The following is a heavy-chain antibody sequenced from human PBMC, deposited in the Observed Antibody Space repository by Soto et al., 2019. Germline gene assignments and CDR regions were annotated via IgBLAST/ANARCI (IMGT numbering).Heavy chain of an antibody. CDR3: ARGGYCSGGSCYWYFDL. Sequence: PGGSLRLSCTASGFTFSSYGMHWVRQAPGKGLEWVAVIWYDGSNKYYADSVKGRFTISRDNSKNTLYLQMNSLRAEDTAVYYCARGGYCSGGSCYWYFDLWGRGTLVTVSS. D-gene: IGHD2-15*01. V-gene: IGHV3-33*01. CDR1: GFTFSSYG. J-gene: IGHJ2*01. CDR2: IWYDGSNK.